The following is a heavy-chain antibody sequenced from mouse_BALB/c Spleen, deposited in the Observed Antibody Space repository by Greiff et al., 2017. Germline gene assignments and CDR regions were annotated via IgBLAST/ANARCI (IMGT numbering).Heavy chain of an antibody. Sequence: QVQLQQSGAELVRPGTSVKVSCKASGYAFTNYLIEWVKQRPGQGLEWIGVINPGSGGTNYNEKFKGKATLTADKSSSTAYMQLSSLTSDDSAVYCCARGILYGNLYFDYWGQGTTLTVSS. CDR1: GYAFTNYL. CDR2: INPGSGGT. CDR3: ARGILYGNLYFDY. D-gene: IGHD2-1*01. V-gene: IGHV1-54*01. J-gene: IGHJ2*01.